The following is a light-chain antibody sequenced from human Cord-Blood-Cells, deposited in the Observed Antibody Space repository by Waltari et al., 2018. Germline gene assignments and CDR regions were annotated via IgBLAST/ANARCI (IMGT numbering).Light chain of an antibody. J-gene: IGKJ4*01. V-gene: IGKV3-20*01. CDR2: GAS. Sequence: EIVLTHSPGTPSLSPGDRATLSCTASQSVSSSYLAWYQQKPDQAPRLLIYGASSGAPGIPDRFSVSVSGTDFTRTISRLEPEDFSVYYCQQYGSSPLSFGGGTKVEIK. CDR3: QQYGSSPLS. CDR1: QSVSSSY.